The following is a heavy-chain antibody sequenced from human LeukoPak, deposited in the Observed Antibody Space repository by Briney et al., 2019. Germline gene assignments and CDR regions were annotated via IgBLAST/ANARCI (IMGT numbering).Heavy chain of an antibody. J-gene: IGHJ4*02. Sequence: KTSETLSLTCSVSGGSISNYYWSWIRQAPGKGLEWIGYIYYSGSTNYNPSLKSRVTFSVDTSKKQFYLKLSSVTAADTAVYYCARWYSSGWAFDYWGQGTLVTVSS. CDR1: GGSISNYY. V-gene: IGHV4-59*08. CDR2: IYYSGST. D-gene: IGHD6-19*01. CDR3: ARWYSSGWAFDY.